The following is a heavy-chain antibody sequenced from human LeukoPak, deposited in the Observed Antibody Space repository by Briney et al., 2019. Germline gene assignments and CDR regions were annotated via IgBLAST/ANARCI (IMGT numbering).Heavy chain of an antibody. CDR1: GFSLSNARMG. CDR3: ARTQWLGYDAFDI. CDR2: IFSNDEK. J-gene: IGHJ3*02. D-gene: IGHD6-19*01. Sequence: SCPTLVNPTETLTLTCTVSGFSLSNARMGVSWIRQPPGKALEWLAHIFSNDEKSYSTSLKSRLTISKDTSKSQVVLTMTNMDPVDTATYYCARTQWLGYDAFDIWGQGTMVTVSS. V-gene: IGHV2-26*01.